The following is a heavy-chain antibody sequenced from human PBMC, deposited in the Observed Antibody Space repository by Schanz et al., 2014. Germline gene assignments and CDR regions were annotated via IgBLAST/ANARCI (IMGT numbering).Heavy chain of an antibody. CDR3: AKDLAAVGVFDY. D-gene: IGHD6-13*01. CDR1: GGSFSDYY. V-gene: IGHV3-23*01. Sequence: VQLQQWGAGLLKPSETLSLTCAVYGGSFSDYYWSWIRQPPGKGLEWVSAISGSGASTYYADSVKGRFTISRDNSKNTLDLQMNSLRAEDTAIYYWAKDLAAVGVFDYWGQGSLVTDSP. CDR2: ISGSGAST. J-gene: IGHJ4*02.